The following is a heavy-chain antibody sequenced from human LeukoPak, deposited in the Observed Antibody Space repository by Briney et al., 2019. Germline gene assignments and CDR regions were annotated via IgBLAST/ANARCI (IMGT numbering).Heavy chain of an antibody. CDR3: ARSDDYNGFIDY. D-gene: IGHD4-11*01. CDR1: GGSISSGDYY. CDR2: IYYSGST. J-gene: IGHJ4*02. Sequence: SETLSLTCTVSGGSISSGDYYWSWIRQPPGKGLEWIGYIYYSGSTYYNPSLKSRVTISVDTSKNQFSLKLSSVTAADTAVYCCARSDDYNGFIDYWGQGTLVTVSS. V-gene: IGHV4-30-4*08.